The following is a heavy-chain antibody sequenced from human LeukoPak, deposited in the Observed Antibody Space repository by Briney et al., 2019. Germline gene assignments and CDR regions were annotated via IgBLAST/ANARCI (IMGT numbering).Heavy chain of an antibody. J-gene: IGHJ4*02. V-gene: IGHV3-23*01. Sequence: PGGSLRLSCAASGFTFSSYAMSWARQAPGKGLEWVSAISGSGGSTYYADSVKGRFTISRDNSKNTLYLQMNSLRAEDTAVYYCAKDVSSGSYVDYWGQGTLVTVSS. CDR3: AKDVSSGSYVDY. CDR2: ISGSGGST. D-gene: IGHD1-26*01. CDR1: GFTFSSYA.